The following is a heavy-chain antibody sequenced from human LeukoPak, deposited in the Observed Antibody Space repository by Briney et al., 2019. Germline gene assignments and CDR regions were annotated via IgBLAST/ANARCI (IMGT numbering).Heavy chain of an antibody. Sequence: GGSLRLSCAASGFTFSDYGMHWVRQAPGKGLEWVAFILNDGSNEYYPDSVKGRFTISRVNSRNTLYLQMNSLRAEDTAVYYCAKGGSANHNWFDPWGQGTLVTVSS. CDR3: AKGGSANHNWFDP. CDR1: GFTFSDYG. J-gene: IGHJ5*02. CDR2: ILNDGSNE. D-gene: IGHD2-2*01. V-gene: IGHV3-30*02.